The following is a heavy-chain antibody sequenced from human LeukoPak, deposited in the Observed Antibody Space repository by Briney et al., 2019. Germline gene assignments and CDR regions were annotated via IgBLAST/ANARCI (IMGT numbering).Heavy chain of an antibody. D-gene: IGHD5-24*01. CDR3: ARVHNTIY. V-gene: IGHV3-11*04. CDR2: ISSSSRSV. CDR1: GFTLNDYY. J-gene: IGHJ4*02. Sequence: PGRSLRLSRAGSGFTLNDYYVNWLRQAPGKGLEWIAYISSSSRSVNYADSVKGRFTLSRDYAKNSVNLDMTSLRGEDTAIYYCARVHNTIYWGQGVLVTVSS.